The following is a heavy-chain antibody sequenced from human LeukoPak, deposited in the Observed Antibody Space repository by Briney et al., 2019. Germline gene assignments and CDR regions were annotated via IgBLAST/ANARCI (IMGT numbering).Heavy chain of an antibody. CDR1: GDTVSSNSAA. D-gene: IGHD6-19*01. V-gene: IGHV6-1*01. CDR2: TYYRSKWYH. Sequence: SRTLSLTCAISGDTVSSNSAAWSWIRQSPSRGLEWLGRTYYRSKWYHHYAVSVRSRVSVNPDTSKNQFSLQLNSVTPEDTAVYYCARFLGIGSQRYYFDSWGQGTLVTVSS. CDR3: ARFLGIGSQRYYFDS. J-gene: IGHJ4*02.